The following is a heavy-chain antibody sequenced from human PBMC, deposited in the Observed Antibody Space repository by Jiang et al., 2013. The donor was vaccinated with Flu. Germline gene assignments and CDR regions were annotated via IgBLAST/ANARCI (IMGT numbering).Heavy chain of an antibody. V-gene: IGHV1-18*04. Sequence: SGYTFTNNYMHWVRQAPGQGLEWMGWVSPDNGNTEYAQKLQGRVTMTTDTSTSTAYMELRSLRSDDTAVYYCARGARLDYWGQGTLVTVSS. CDR1: GYTFTNNY. CDR3: ARGARLDY. CDR2: VSPDNGNT. J-gene: IGHJ4*02.